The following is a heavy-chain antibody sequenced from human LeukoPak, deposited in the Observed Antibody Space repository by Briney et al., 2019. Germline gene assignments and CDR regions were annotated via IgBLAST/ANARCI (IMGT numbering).Heavy chain of an antibody. CDR1: GGSISSGDYY. J-gene: IGHJ5*02. CDR2: IYYSGAT. D-gene: IGHD3-10*01. Sequence: PSETLSLTCTVSGGSISSGDYYWTWIPQPPGKGLEWLGYIYYSGATYYNPSLKSRVTISVDTSKNQFSLKLSSVTAADTAVYYCARSSGYYGSGSYVDPWGQGTLVTVSS. CDR3: ARSSGYYGSGSYVDP. V-gene: IGHV4-30-4*01.